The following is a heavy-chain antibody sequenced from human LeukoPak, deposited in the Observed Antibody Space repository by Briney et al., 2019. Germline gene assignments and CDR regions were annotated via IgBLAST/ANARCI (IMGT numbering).Heavy chain of an antibody. Sequence: GGSPRLSCAASGFTFDDYAMHWVRQAPGKGLEWVSLISGDSTYYADSVKGRFTISRDNSKNSLYLQMNSLRTEDTALYYCAKSRATDFDYWGQGTLVTVSS. CDR1: GFTFDDYA. CDR2: ISGDST. D-gene: IGHD1-26*01. J-gene: IGHJ4*02. V-gene: IGHV3-43*02. CDR3: AKSRATDFDY.